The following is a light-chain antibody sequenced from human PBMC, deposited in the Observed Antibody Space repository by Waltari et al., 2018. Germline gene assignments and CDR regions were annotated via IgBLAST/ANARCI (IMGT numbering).Light chain of an antibody. Sequence: DIVMTQSPDSLAVSLGERDTINCKSSQSVLYSSNNKNYLAWYHQKPGQPPKLLIYWASTRESGVPDRFSGSGSGTDFTLTISSLQAEDVAVYYCQQYYSTPITFGQGTRLEIK. CDR1: QSVLYSSNNKNY. CDR2: WAS. J-gene: IGKJ5*01. V-gene: IGKV4-1*01. CDR3: QQYYSTPIT.